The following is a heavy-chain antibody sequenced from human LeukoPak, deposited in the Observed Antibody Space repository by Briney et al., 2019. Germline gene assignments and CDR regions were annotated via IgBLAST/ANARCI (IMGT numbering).Heavy chain of an antibody. CDR1: GYTFTGYY. V-gene: IGHV1-2*02. D-gene: IGHD2/OR15-2a*01. CDR2: INPNSGGT. Sequence: ASVKVSCKASGYTFTGYYMHWVRQAPGQGLEWMGWINPNSGGTNYAQKFQGRVTMTRDTSISTAYMELSRLTSDDTAVYYCARAPEYLDPLFYYYGMDVWGQGTTVTVSS. CDR3: ARAPEYLDPLFYYYGMDV. J-gene: IGHJ6*02.